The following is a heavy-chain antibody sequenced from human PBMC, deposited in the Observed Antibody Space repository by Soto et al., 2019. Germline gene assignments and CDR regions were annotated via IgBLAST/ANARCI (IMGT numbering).Heavy chain of an antibody. CDR1: GFTFSSYG. J-gene: IGHJ6*02. Sequence: LSLTCAASGFTFSSYGMHWVRQAPGKGLEWVAVISYDGSNKYYADSVKGRFTISRDNSKNTLYLQMNSLRAEDTAVYYCAKVRKGVPFGLDYYGMDVWGQGTTVTVSS. D-gene: IGHD3-16*01. CDR3: AKVRKGVPFGLDYYGMDV. V-gene: IGHV3-30*18. CDR2: ISYDGSNK.